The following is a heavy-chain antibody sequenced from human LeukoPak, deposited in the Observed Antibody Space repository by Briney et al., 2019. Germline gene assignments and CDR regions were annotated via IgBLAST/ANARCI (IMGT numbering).Heavy chain of an antibody. CDR1: GFTFSTYW. V-gene: IGHV3-7*01. D-gene: IGHD2-2*01. CDR3: ARNPAKVVPAVY. J-gene: IGHJ4*02. CDR2: INQDGSER. Sequence: GGSLRLPCAASGFTFSTYWMSWVRQAPGKGLEWVANINQDGSERYYVDSVKGRFTISRDNAKNSLSLQMNSLSAEDTAVYFCARNPAKVVPAVYWGQGTLVTVSS.